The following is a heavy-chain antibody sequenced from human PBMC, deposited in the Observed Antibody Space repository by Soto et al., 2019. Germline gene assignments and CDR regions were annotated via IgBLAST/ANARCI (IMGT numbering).Heavy chain of an antibody. CDR1: GYTFTSYG. D-gene: IGHD3-16*02. Sequence: QVQLVQSGAEVKKPGASVKVSCKASGYTFTSYGISWVRQAPGQGLEWMGWISAYNGNTNYAQKLQGRVTMTTDTSTSTAYMVLRSLRSDDSAVYYCARGMITFGGVIVIQRYYYGMDVWGQGTTVTVSS. V-gene: IGHV1-18*01. CDR3: ARGMITFGGVIVIQRYYYGMDV. J-gene: IGHJ6*02. CDR2: ISAYNGNT.